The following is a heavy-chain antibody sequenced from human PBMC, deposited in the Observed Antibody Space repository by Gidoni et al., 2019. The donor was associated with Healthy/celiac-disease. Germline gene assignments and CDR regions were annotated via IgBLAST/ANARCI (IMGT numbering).Heavy chain of an antibody. Sequence: EVQLVESGGGLVQPGGYLRLSCSSSGFTFSDYDMHWVRQATGKGLEWVSAIGTAGDTYYPGSVKGRFTISRENAKNSLYLQMNSLRAGDTAVYYCVGIAAADTGLGDAFDIWGQGTMVTVSS. V-gene: IGHV3-13*01. CDR1: GFTFSDYD. CDR2: IGTAGDT. J-gene: IGHJ3*02. CDR3: VGIAAADTGLGDAFDI. D-gene: IGHD6-13*01.